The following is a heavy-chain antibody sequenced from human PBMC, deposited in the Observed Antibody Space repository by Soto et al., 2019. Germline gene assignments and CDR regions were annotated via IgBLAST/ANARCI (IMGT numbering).Heavy chain of an antibody. V-gene: IGHV1-18*01. CDR3: ARDLPRFLEWLFEDDYYYYGMDV. J-gene: IGHJ6*02. D-gene: IGHD3-3*01. CDR2: ISAYNGNT. CDR1: GYTFTSYG. Sequence: GASVKVSCKASGYTFTSYGISWVRQAPGQGLEWMGWISAYNGNTNYAQKLQGRVTMTTDTSTSTAYMELRSLRSGDTAVYYCARDLPRFLEWLFEDDYYYYGMDVWGQGTTVTVSS.